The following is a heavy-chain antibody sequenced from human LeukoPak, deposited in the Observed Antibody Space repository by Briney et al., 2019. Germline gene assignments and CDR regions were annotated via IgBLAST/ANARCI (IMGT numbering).Heavy chain of an antibody. D-gene: IGHD3-22*01. J-gene: IGHJ4*02. CDR3: ARPHYDSSGYYWRYFDY. V-gene: IGHV5-51*01. Sequence: GEPLKISWKGSGYSFSSYWIAWVRQMPGKGLEWMGIIFPGDSDTRYSPSFQGQVSFSADKSISTAYLQWSSLKASDTAMYYCARPHYDSSGYYWRYFDYWGQGTLVTVSS. CDR1: GYSFSSYW. CDR2: IFPGDSDT.